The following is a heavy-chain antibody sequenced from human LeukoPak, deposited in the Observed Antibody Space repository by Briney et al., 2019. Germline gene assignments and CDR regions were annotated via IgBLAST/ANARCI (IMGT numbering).Heavy chain of an antibody. Sequence: GGSLRLSCAASGFTFSSYAMTWVRQAPGKGLGWVSTISDSGGNTYYADSVAGRFTISRGNSRDTLYLQMNSLIADDTAVYFCARGGFLGPDYWGQGTLVTVSS. CDR1: GFTFSSYA. D-gene: IGHD3-16*01. CDR3: ARGGFLGPDY. CDR2: ISDSGGNT. V-gene: IGHV3-23*01. J-gene: IGHJ4*02.